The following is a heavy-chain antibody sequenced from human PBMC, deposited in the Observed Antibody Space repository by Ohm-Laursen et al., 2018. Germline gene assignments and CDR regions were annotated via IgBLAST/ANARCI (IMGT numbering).Heavy chain of an antibody. D-gene: IGHD6-13*01. J-gene: IGHJ5*02. Sequence: SLRLSCAASGFIFSDYYMSWIRQAPGQGLEWVSSISSSSSYIYYADSVKGRFTISRDNAKNSLYLQMNSLRAEDTAVYYCAGGSAYSSSWGTGRYNWFDPWGQGTLVTVSS. CDR2: ISSSSSYI. CDR3: AGGSAYSSSWGTGRYNWFDP. V-gene: IGHV3-11*06. CDR1: GFIFSDYY.